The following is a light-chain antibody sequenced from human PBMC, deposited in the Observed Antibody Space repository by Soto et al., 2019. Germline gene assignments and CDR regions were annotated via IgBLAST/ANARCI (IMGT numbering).Light chain of an antibody. V-gene: IGKV3D-15*01. J-gene: IGKJ5*01. CDR3: QQAYSFPIT. CDR2: GAS. CDR1: HRVSSY. Sequence: EIVLTQSPATLSVPPGERATFSCMASHRVSSYLAWYQQKPGQAPRLLIYGASTRAAGIPDRFSGSGSGTDFTLSINSLQPEDFATYYCQQAYSFPITFGQGTRLEIK.